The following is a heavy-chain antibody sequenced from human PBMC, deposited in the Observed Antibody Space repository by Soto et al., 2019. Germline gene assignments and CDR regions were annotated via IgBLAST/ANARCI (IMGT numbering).Heavy chain of an antibody. Sequence: GGSLRLSCAASGFTFDDYTMHWVRQAPGKGLEWVSLISWDGGSTYYADSVKGRFTISRDNSKNSLYLQMNSLRTEDTALYYCAKGGSGSYYEIWYFDLWGRGTLVTVSS. J-gene: IGHJ2*01. CDR3: AKGGSGSYYEIWYFDL. CDR2: ISWDGGST. V-gene: IGHV3-43*01. D-gene: IGHD1-26*01. CDR1: GFTFDDYT.